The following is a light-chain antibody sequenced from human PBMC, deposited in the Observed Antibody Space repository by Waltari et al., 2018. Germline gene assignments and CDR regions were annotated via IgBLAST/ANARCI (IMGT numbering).Light chain of an antibody. J-gene: IGKJ2*01. Sequence: EIVMTQSPATLSVSPGERATLSCRASQSVSSNLAWYQQKPGQAPRLLIYGASTRATCIPARFSGSGSETEFTLTISSLQSEDFAVDYCQQYNTWPPQDTFGQGTKLEI. CDR3: QQYNTWPPQDT. CDR2: GAS. CDR1: QSVSSN. V-gene: IGKV3-15*01.